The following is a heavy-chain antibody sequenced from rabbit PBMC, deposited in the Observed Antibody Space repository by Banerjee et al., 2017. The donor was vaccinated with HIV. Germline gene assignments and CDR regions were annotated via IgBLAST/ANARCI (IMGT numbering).Heavy chain of an antibody. J-gene: IGHJ3*01. CDR3: ASPTYSSGSGWAYFAL. CDR1: GFTFSSSYW. CDR2: MYIGDGST. D-gene: IGHD1-1*01. V-gene: IGHV1S45*01. Sequence: EESGGGLVQPEGSLTLTCTASGFTFSSSYWISWVRQAPGKGLEWIGCMYIGDGSTYYASWAKGRFTISKTSSTTVTLQMTSLTAADTATYFCASPTYSSGSGWAYFALWGQGTLVTVS.